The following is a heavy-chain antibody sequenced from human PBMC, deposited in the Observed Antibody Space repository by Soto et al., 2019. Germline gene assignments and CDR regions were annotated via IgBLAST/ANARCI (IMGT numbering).Heavy chain of an antibody. V-gene: IGHV4-34*01. Sequence: QVQLQQWGAGLLKPSETLSLTCAVYGGSFSGYYWSWIRQPPGKGLEWIGEINHSGSTNYNPSLTSRVTISVDTSKNQFSLKLSSVTAADTAVYYCARVGGIAAAGSLDYWGQGTLVPVSS. D-gene: IGHD6-13*01. J-gene: IGHJ4*02. CDR3: ARVGGIAAAGSLDY. CDR1: GGSFSGYY. CDR2: INHSGST.